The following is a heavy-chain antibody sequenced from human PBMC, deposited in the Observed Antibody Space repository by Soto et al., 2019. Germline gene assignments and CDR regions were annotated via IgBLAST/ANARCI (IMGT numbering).Heavy chain of an antibody. Sequence: EVQLVESGGGLVQPGRSLRLSCAASGFTFDDYAMHWVRQAPGKGLEWVSGISWNSGSIGYADSVKGRFTISRDNAKNSLYLQMNSLRAEDTALYYCAKDISDCYGSGSYYPTFDYWGQGTLVTVSS. V-gene: IGHV3-9*01. D-gene: IGHD3-10*01. CDR1: GFTFDDYA. CDR3: AKDISDCYGSGSYYPTFDY. J-gene: IGHJ4*02. CDR2: ISWNSGSI.